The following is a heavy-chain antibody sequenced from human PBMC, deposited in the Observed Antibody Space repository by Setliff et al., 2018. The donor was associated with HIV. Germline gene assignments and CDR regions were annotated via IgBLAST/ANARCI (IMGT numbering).Heavy chain of an antibody. D-gene: IGHD3-22*01. V-gene: IGHV4-38-2*01. CDR1: GYSISSGYY. CDR3: ARHYDSSGYSLQH. CDR2: IYHSGST. Sequence: PSETLSLTCAVSGYSISSGYYWGWIRQPPGKWLEGIGSIYHSGSTYYNPSLKSRVTISVDTSKNQFSLKLSSVTAADTAVYYCARHYDSSGYSLQHWGQGTLVTVSS. J-gene: IGHJ1*01.